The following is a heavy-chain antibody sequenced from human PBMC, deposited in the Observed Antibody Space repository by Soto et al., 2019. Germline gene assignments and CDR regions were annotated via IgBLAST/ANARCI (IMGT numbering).Heavy chain of an antibody. CDR3: ARDRLVAPNYSDY. Sequence: PGGSLRLSCAASGFTFSDYYMSWIRQAPGKGLEWVSYISSSGSTIYYADSVKGRFTISRDNAKNSLYLQMNSLRAEDTAVYYCARDRLVAPNYSDYSGPGPLLTVSS. CDR2: ISSSGSTI. CDR1: GFTFSDYY. D-gene: IGHD5-12*01. J-gene: IGHJ4*02. V-gene: IGHV3-11*01.